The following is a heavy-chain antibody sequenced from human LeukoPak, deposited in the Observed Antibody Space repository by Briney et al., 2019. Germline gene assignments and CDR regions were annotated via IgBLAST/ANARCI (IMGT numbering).Heavy chain of an antibody. CDR2: ISSSGSTI. J-gene: IGHJ4*02. V-gene: IGHV3-48*03. D-gene: IGHD3-16*02. CDR1: GFTFSSYE. CDR3: ASPYYDYVWGSYRFDY. Sequence: GGSLRLSWAASGFTFSSYEMNWVRQAPGKGLEWVSYISSSGSTIYYADSVKGRFTISRDNAKNSLYLQMNSLRAEDTAVYYCASPYYDYVWGSYRFDYWGQGTLVTVSS.